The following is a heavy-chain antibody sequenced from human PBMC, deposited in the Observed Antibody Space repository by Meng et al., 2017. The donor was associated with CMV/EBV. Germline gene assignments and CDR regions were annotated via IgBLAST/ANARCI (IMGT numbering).Heavy chain of an antibody. CDR2: TYYTSNWSF. CDR3: ARGGPWVQPLVY. V-gene: IGHV6-1*01. CDR1: VDSVSSDA. D-gene: IGHD1-26*01. Sequence: AISVDSVSSDAFHWIPQSPSGGFEWLGRTYYTSNWSFDYAVPVKGRITIKPATSKNHFSLQLSSVTPEDTAIYYFARGGPWVQPLVYWGQGTLVTVSS. J-gene: IGHJ4*02.